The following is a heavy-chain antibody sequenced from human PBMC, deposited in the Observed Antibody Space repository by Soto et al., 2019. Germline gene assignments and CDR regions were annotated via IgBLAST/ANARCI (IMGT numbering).Heavy chain of an antibody. J-gene: IGHJ6*02. Sequence: PSETLSLTCTVSGGSITTSSYFGGWIRQPPGKGLEWIGDIYYVGSTFYNPSLESRVTISVDTSENQLSLKLSSVTAADTAVYYCARHQEVRGVVVPFHYYGMDVWGQGTTVTVSS. CDR3: ARHQEVRGVVVPFHYYGMDV. V-gene: IGHV4-39*01. CDR2: IYYVGST. D-gene: IGHD3-10*01. CDR1: GGSITTSSYF.